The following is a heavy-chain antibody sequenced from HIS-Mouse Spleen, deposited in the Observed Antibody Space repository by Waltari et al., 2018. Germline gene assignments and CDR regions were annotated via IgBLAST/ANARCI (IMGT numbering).Heavy chain of an antibody. Sequence: QVQLQQWGAGLLKPSETLSLTCAVYGGSFSGYYWSWIRQPPGKGLEWIGEINHSGSTNYNPSLKSRVTISVDTSKNQFYLKLSSVTAADTAVYYCARVLRYCSGGSCYSGYFQHWGQGTLVTVSS. CDR2: INHSGST. J-gene: IGHJ1*01. V-gene: IGHV4-34*01. D-gene: IGHD2-15*01. CDR1: GGSFSGYY. CDR3: ARVLRYCSGGSCYSGYFQH.